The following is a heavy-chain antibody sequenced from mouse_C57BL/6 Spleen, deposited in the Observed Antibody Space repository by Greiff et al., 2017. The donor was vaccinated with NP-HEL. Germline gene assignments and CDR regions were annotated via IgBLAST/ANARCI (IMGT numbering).Heavy chain of an antibody. CDR1: GFTFSSYA. V-gene: IGHV5-4*03. Sequence: EVKLQESGGGLVKPGGSLKLSCAASGFTFSSYAMSWVRQTPEKRLEWVATISDGGSYTYYPDNVKGRFTIARDNAKNNLYLQMSHLKSEDTTMYYWAKGGMINSWFAYWGQGTLVTVSA. J-gene: IGHJ3*01. D-gene: IGHD2-4*01. CDR3: AKGGMINSWFAY. CDR2: ISDGGSYT.